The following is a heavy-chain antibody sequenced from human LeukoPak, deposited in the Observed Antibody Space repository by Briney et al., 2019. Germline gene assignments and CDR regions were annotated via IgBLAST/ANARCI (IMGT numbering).Heavy chain of an antibody. D-gene: IGHD3-3*01. CDR2: FDPEDGET. V-gene: IGHV1-24*01. J-gene: IGHJ6*03. Sequence: ASVKVSCKVSGYTLTELSMHWVRQAPGKGLEWLGGFDPEDGETIYAQQFQGRVTMTEDTSTDTAYMELSSLRSEDTAVYYCATAPPTSGMHYDFWSGLGLAYYYYMDVWGKGTTVTVSS. CDR3: ATAPPTSGMHYDFWSGLGLAYYYYMDV. CDR1: GYTLTELS.